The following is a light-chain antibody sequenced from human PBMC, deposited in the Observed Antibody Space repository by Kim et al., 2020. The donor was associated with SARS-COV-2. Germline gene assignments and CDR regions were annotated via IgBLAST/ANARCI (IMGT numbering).Light chain of an antibody. CDR3: QHRQT. J-gene: IGKJ1*01. V-gene: IGKV1-5*01. CDR2: DGS. Sequence: DIQMTQSPSTLSASVGDRVTLTCRASQSVSRWLAWYQQKPGKAPKLLIYDGSKLQSGVPSRFSGSGSGTEFSLTISSLQPDDFAIYYCQHRQTFGQETKVDIK. CDR1: QSVSRW.